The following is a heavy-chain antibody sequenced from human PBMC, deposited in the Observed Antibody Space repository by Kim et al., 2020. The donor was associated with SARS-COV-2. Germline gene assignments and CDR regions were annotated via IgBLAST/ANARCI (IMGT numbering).Heavy chain of an antibody. CDR1: GGSFSGYY. V-gene: IGHV4-34*01. CDR2: INHSGST. CDR3: GFGYYDILTGRTGGDY. J-gene: IGHJ4*02. Sequence: SETLSLTCAVYGGSFSGYYWSWIRQPPGKGLEWIGEINHSGSTNYNPSLKSRVTISVDTSKNQFSLKLSSVTAADTAVYYCGFGYYDILTGRTGGDYWGQGTLVTVSS. D-gene: IGHD3-9*01.